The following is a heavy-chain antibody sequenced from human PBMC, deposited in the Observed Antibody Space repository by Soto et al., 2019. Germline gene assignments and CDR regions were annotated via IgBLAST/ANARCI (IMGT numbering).Heavy chain of an antibody. CDR2: IYWNDDK. J-gene: IGHJ4*02. CDR3: AHRGGATVGLYYFDY. Sequence: QITLKESGPTLVKPTQTLTLTCTFSGFSLSTTGVGVSWIRQPPGKALEWLALIYWNDDKRYSPSLKSRLTITKDTSKNQVVLTMTNMDPVDTATYYCAHRGGATVGLYYFDYWGQGALVTVSS. V-gene: IGHV2-5*01. CDR1: GFSLSTTGVG. D-gene: IGHD3-16*01.